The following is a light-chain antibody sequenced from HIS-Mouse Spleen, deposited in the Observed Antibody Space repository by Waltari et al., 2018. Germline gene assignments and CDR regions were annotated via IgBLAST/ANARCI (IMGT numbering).Light chain of an antibody. CDR1: QGISSY. CDR3: QQYYSYPFT. V-gene: IGKV1-8*01. J-gene: IGKJ3*01. Sequence: AIRMTQSPSSLSASTGDRVTITCRASQGISSYFAWYQQKPGKAPKLLIYAASTLQSGVPSRFSGSGSWTDFTLTISCLQSEDFATYYCQQYYSYPFTFGPGTKVDIK. CDR2: AAS.